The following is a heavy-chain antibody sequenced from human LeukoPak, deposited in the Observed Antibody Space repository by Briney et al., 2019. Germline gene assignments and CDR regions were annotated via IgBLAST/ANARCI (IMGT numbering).Heavy chain of an antibody. V-gene: IGHV1-69*01. CDR3: ARERTRKDYYDSSGYYWFDP. D-gene: IGHD3-22*01. CDR2: IIPIFGTA. J-gene: IGHJ5*02. Sequence: GASVNVSCKASGGTFSSHAISWVQQAPGQGLEWMGGIIPIFGTANYAQKFQGRVTITADESTSTAYMELSSLRSEDTAVYYCARERTRKDYYDSSGYYWFDPWGQGTLVTVSS. CDR1: GGTFSSHA.